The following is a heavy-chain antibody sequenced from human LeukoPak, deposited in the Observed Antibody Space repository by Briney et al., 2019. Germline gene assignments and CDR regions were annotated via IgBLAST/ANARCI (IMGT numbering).Heavy chain of an antibody. CDR2: IYHSGST. CDR3: ARDEHSGSYGVPFY. D-gene: IGHD1-26*01. CDR1: GGSISSSNW. J-gene: IGHJ4*02. V-gene: IGHV4-4*02. Sequence: SETLSLTCAVSGGSISSSNWWSWVRQPPGKGLEWIGEIYHSGSTNYNPSLKSRVTISVDKSKNQFSLKLSSVTAADTAVYYCARDEHSGSYGVPFYWGQGTLVAVSS.